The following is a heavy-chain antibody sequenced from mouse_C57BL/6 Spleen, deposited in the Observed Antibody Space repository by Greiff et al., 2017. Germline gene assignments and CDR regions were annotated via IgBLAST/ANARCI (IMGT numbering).Heavy chain of an antibody. D-gene: IGHD2-5*01. CDR2: ISDGGSYT. CDR3: ARDPTYYSNGAWFAY. V-gene: IGHV5-4*01. J-gene: IGHJ3*01. CDR1: GFPFRSSA. Sequence: VMLVESGGCLVKPGGSLKLSCAASGFPFRSSAMSWVRQTPEKRLVWVATISDGGSYTYYPDNVKGRFTICRDNAKNIQYLQMSHLNSEDTAMYYGARDPTYYSNGAWFAYWGQGTLVTVSA.